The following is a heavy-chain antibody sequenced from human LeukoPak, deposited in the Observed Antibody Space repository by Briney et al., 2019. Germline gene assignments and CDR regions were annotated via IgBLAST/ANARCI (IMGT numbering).Heavy chain of an antibody. Sequence: SETLSLTCTVSGGSISSSSYYWGWIRQPPGKGLEWIGSIYYSGSTYYNPSLKSRVTISVDTSKNQFSLKLSSVTAADTAVYYCARVDGRYYYGSGSYSLALDAFDIWGQGTMVTVSS. CDR3: ARVDGRYYYGSGSYSLALDAFDI. CDR1: GGSISSSSYY. J-gene: IGHJ3*02. D-gene: IGHD3-10*01. CDR2: IYYSGST. V-gene: IGHV4-39*01.